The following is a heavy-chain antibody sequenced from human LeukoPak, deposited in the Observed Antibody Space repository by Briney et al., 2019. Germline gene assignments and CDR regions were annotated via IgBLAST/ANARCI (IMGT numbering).Heavy chain of an antibody. CDR1: GGSISSYY. J-gene: IGHJ6*02. CDR3: ARVYSGSYYGRDYYYGMDV. CDR2: IYYSGST. Sequence: SETLSLTCTVSGGSISSYYWSWIRQPPGKGLEWIGCIYYSGSTNYNPSLKSRVTISVDTSKNQFSLKLSSVTAADTAVYYCARVYSGSYYGRDYYYGMDVWGQGTTVTVSS. V-gene: IGHV4-59*01. D-gene: IGHD1-26*01.